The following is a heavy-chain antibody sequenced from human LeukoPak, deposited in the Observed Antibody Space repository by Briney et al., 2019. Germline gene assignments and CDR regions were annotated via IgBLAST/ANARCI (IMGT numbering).Heavy chain of an antibody. D-gene: IGHD6-6*01. J-gene: IGHJ4*02. Sequence: GGSLRLSCAASGFIVSDSYISWVRQAPGKGLEWVSVVYSGYSPYYADSVKGRFTISTDTSKNRVFLQMNSLRAEDTAVYYCARSYSSYSPYFDYWGQGTLVTVSS. CDR3: ARSYSSYSPYFDY. CDR1: GFIVSDSY. V-gene: IGHV3-53*01. CDR2: VYSGYSP.